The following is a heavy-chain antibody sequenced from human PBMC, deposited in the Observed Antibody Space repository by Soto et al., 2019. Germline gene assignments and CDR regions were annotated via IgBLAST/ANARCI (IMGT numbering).Heavy chain of an antibody. Sequence: QVQLVQSGSEVQKPGASVTVSCKASGYSFSNYVISWVRQAPGQGLEWMGWISAYNGNTNYVQKFQGRVSITTDTPTSTVSLELRSLRSDDTAVYYYAREAHPFARFKYFDSWGQGTLVTVSS. CDR3: AREAHPFARFKYFDS. V-gene: IGHV1-18*04. CDR2: ISAYNGNT. D-gene: IGHD3-16*01. CDR1: GYSFSNYV. J-gene: IGHJ4*02.